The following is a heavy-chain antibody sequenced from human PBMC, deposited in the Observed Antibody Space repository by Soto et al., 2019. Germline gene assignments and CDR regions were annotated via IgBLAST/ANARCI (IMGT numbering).Heavy chain of an antibody. D-gene: IGHD4-4*01. CDR1: GFTFDDYA. CDR3: AKDREPRYSNYYDY. CDR2: ISWNSGTI. V-gene: IGHV3-9*01. J-gene: IGHJ4*02. Sequence: EVQLVESGGGLVQPGRSLRLSCAASGFTFDDYAIHWVRQAPGKGLEWVSGISWNSGTIGYADSMKGRFTISRDNAKNSLYLQMNSLRAEDTALYYCAKDREPRYSNYYDYWGQGTLVTVSS.